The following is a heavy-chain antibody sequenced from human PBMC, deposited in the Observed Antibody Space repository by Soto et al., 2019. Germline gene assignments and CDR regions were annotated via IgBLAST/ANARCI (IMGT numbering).Heavy chain of an antibody. CDR2: IRSKANSYAT. D-gene: IGHD2-2*03. CDR3: TRLDIVVVPADDAFDI. Sequence: GGSLRLSCAASGFTFSGSAMHWVRQASGKGLEWVGRIRSKANSYATAYAASVKGRFTISRDDSKNTAYLQMNSLKTEDTVVYYCTRLDIVVVPADDAFDIWGQGTMVTVSS. J-gene: IGHJ3*02. V-gene: IGHV3-73*01. CDR1: GFTFSGSA.